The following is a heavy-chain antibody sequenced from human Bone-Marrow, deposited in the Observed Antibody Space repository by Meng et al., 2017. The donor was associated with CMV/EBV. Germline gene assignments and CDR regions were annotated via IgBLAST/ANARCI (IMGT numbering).Heavy chain of an antibody. D-gene: IGHD3-10*01. CDR3: ARSMVRGVIGYYYGMDV. V-gene: IGHV4-30-4*08. J-gene: IGHJ6*02. CDR2: IYYSGST. Sequence: SETLSLTCTVSGGSISSGDYYWSWIRQPPGKGLEWIGYIYYSGSTYYNPSLKSRVTISVDTSKNRFSLKLSSVTAADTAVYYCARSMVRGVIGYYYGMDVWGQGTTVTVSS. CDR1: GGSISSGDYY.